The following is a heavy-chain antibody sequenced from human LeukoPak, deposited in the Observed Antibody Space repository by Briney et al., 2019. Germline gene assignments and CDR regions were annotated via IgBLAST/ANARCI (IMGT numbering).Heavy chain of an antibody. V-gene: IGHV4-34*01. CDR3: ARVYLPDYYGSGSRWFDP. CDR1: GGSFSGYY. CDR2: INHSGST. J-gene: IGHJ5*02. D-gene: IGHD3-10*01. Sequence: SETLSLTCAVYGGSFSGYYWSWIRQPPGKGLEWIGEINHSGSTNYNPSLKSRVTISVDTSKNQFSLKLSSVTAADTAVYYCARVYLPDYYGSGSRWFDPWGQGILVTVSS.